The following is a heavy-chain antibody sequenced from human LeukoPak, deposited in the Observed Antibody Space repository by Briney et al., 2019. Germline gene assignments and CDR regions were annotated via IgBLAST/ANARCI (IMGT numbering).Heavy chain of an antibody. J-gene: IGHJ4*02. D-gene: IGHD6-13*01. CDR3: AKDYRSWFLDY. CDR2: ISCDGSNK. V-gene: IGHV3-30*18. CDR1: GFTFRSYG. Sequence: GGSLRLSCAASGFTFRSYGMHWVRPAPGKGPEWVAVISCDGSNKYYADSVKGRFTISRDDSKNTLYLQMNSLRAEDTAVYYCAKDYRSWFLDYWGQGTLVTVSS.